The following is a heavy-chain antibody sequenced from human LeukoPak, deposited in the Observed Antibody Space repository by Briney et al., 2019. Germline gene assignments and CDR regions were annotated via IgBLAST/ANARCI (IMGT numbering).Heavy chain of an antibody. Sequence: GRSLRLSCAASGFSFSTYGMHWVRQAPGKGLEWVAVKPYDGNNKYYADSVKGRFSISRDNAKNSLYLQMNSLRAEDTAVYYCAREGEVAAFDAFDIWGQGTMVTVSS. D-gene: IGHD6-19*01. V-gene: IGHV3-30*03. CDR3: AREGEVAAFDAFDI. J-gene: IGHJ3*02. CDR1: GFSFSTYG. CDR2: KPYDGNNK.